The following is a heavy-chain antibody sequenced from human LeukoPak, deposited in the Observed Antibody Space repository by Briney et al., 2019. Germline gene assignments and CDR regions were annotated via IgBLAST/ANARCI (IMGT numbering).Heavy chain of an antibody. Sequence: GGSLRLSCVASGFSVSDNYMSWVRQTPGEGLEWVSVIFGGSTYYADSVKGRFTISRDNSKNTLYLQINSLRVEDTAVYYCTRVIVAVPGYFDYFDFWGQGVLVTVSS. V-gene: IGHV3-66*01. D-gene: IGHD6-19*01. CDR2: IFGGST. J-gene: IGHJ4*02. CDR1: GFSVSDNY. CDR3: TRVIVAVPGYFDYFDF.